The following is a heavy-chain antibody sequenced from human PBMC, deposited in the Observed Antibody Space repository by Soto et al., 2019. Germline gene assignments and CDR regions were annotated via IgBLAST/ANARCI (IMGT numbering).Heavy chain of an antibody. CDR3: ARGTVTSWFDL. Sequence: ASVKVSCKASGYTFSAHYMHWVRQAPGQGLEWLGWINSKTGATKYARDFQGSVTMTRETSINTAYMELRSQTSDHTAPYHCARGTVTSWFDLWCQGTLVTVSS. CDR2: INSKTGAT. CDR1: GYTFSAHY. V-gene: IGHV1-2*02. J-gene: IGHJ5*02. D-gene: IGHD3-3*01.